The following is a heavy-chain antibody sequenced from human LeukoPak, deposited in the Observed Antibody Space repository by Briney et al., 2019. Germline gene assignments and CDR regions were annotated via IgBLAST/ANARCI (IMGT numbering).Heavy chain of an antibody. CDR3: AELGITMIGGV. D-gene: IGHD3-10*02. J-gene: IGHJ6*04. CDR2: ISSSGSTL. Sequence: GGSLRLSCAASGFTFSSYEMNWIRQAPGKGLEWVSYISSSGSTLYYAGSVKGRFTISRDNAKNSLYLQMNSLRAEDTAVYYCAELGITMIGGVWGKGTTVTISS. CDR1: GFTFSSYE. V-gene: IGHV3-48*03.